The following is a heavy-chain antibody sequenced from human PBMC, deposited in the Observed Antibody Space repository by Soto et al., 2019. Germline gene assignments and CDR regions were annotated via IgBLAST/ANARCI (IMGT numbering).Heavy chain of an antibody. J-gene: IGHJ4*02. CDR3: ARRRVAARSYYFDY. CDR2: INHSGSI. Sequence: QVQLQQWGAGLLKPSETLALNCGVYGESLTGYYWSWIRQPPGKALEWIGEINHSGSINYIPSLKSRLTISVDTSNNQFSLRLRSVTAADAAVYYCARRRVAARSYYFDYWGQGNLLTVSS. CDR1: GESLTGYY. V-gene: IGHV4-34*01. D-gene: IGHD6-6*01.